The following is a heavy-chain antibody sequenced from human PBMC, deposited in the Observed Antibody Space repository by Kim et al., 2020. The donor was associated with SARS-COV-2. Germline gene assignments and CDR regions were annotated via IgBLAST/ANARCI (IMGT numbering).Heavy chain of an antibody. Sequence: ASVKVSCKASGYTFRTYDMAWVRQAPGQGLEGMGWINTKTGNPTYAQGFTGRFVLSLDTSVSTTYLQISSLKAEDTAVYYCARHSRQTGSSLPFSYWGQGTLVTVSS. CDR2: INTKTGNP. J-gene: IGHJ4*02. D-gene: IGHD1-1*01. V-gene: IGHV7-4-1*02. CDR3: ARHSRQTGSSLPFSY. CDR1: GYTFRTYD.